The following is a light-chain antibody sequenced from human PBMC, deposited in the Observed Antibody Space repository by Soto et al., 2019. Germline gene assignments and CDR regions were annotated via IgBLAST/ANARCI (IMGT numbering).Light chain of an antibody. CDR3: QQYNNWPRT. CDR1: RSFASSY. Sequence: EIVLTQSPVTLSLSPGERATLSCRASRSFASSYLGWYQQKPGQAPRLLIYAASTRATGIPDRFSGSGSGTEFTLTISSLQSEDFAVYYCQQYNNWPRTFGQGTKVDIK. J-gene: IGKJ1*01. V-gene: IGKV3D-15*01. CDR2: AAS.